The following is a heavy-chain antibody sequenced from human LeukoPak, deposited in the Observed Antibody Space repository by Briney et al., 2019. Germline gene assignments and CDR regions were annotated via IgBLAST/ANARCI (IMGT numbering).Heavy chain of an antibody. D-gene: IGHD6-19*01. J-gene: IGHJ5*02. CDR2: ICGSGGST. CDR3: AKDSPLAVAGPHYNWFDP. V-gene: IGHV3-23*01. CDR1: WFTLCSYA. Sequence: SGGSLRLSLSAPWFTLCSYALSWGRQGPGKGVGWGSAICGSGGSTYYADSVKGRFTISRDNSKNTLYLQMNSLRAEDTAVYYCAKDSPLAVAGPHYNWFDPWGQGTLVTVSS.